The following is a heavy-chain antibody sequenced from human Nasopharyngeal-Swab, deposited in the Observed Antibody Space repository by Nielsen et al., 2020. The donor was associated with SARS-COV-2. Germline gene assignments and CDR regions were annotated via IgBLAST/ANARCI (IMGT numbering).Heavy chain of an antibody. CDR1: GFTFSSYW. V-gene: IGHV3-7*01. J-gene: IGHJ3*02. Sequence: LSLTCAASGFTFSSYWMSWVRQAPGKGLEWVANIKQDRSEKYYVDSVKGRFTISRDNAKNSLYLQMNSLRAEDTAVYYCAREAPIGYCSSTSCYTGNAFDIWGQGTMVTVSS. D-gene: IGHD2-2*02. CDR3: AREAPIGYCSSTSCYTGNAFDI. CDR2: IKQDRSEK.